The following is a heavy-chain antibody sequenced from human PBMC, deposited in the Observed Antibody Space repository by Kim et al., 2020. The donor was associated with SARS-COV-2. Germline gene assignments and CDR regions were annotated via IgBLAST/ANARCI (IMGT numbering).Heavy chain of an antibody. Sequence: GGSLRLSCAASGFTFSSYSMNWVRQAPGKGLEWVSYISSSSSTIYYADSVKGRFTISRDNAKNSLYLQMNSLRAEDTAVYYCAREIWGFTMPGMDVWGQGTTVTVSS. CDR3: AREIWGFTMPGMDV. J-gene: IGHJ6*02. D-gene: IGHD3-10*01. CDR1: GFTFSSYS. V-gene: IGHV3-48*01. CDR2: ISSSSSTI.